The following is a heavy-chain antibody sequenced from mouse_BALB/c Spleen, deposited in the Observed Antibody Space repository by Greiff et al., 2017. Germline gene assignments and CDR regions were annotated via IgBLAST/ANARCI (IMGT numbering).Heavy chain of an antibody. V-gene: IGHV1-67*01. CDR2: ISTYYGNT. D-gene: IGHD2-3*01. J-gene: IGHJ3*01. Sequence: QVQLQQSGPELVRPGVSVKISCKGSSYTFTDYAMHWVKQSHAKSLEWIGVISTYYGNTNYNQKFKGKATMTVDKSSSTAYMELARLTSGDSAVYYCARSYDRDGYYPWFAYWGQGTLVTVSA. CDR3: ARSYDRDGYYPWFAY. CDR1: SYTFTDYA.